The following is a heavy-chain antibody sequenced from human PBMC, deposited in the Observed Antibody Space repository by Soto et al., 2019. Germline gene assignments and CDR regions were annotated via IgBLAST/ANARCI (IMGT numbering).Heavy chain of an antibody. CDR1: GFTFSSYS. V-gene: IGHV3-21*01. D-gene: IGHD6-19*01. CDR3: ARDGSGWRAPLYY. J-gene: IGHJ4*02. Sequence: EVQLVESGGGLVKPGGSLRLSCAASGFTFSSYSMNWVRQAPGKGLEWVSSISSSSSYIYYADSVKGRFTISRDNAKNSPYLQMNSLRAEDTAVYYCARDGSGWRAPLYYWGQGTLVTVSS. CDR2: ISSSSSYI.